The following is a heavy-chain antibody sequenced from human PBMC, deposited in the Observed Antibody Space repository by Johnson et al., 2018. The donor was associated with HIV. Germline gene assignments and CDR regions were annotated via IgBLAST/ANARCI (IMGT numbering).Heavy chain of an antibody. V-gene: IGHV3-7*01. Sequence: VQLVESGGGLVKPGGSLRLSCAASGFTFSSYWMSWVRQAPGKGLEWVANIKQDGSEKYYVDSVKGRFTISRDNAKNSLYLQMNSLRAEDTAVYYCAREGIVGATDDAFDIWGQGTMVTVSS. CDR1: GFTFSSYW. J-gene: IGHJ3*02. D-gene: IGHD1-26*01. CDR2: IKQDGSEK. CDR3: AREGIVGATDDAFDI.